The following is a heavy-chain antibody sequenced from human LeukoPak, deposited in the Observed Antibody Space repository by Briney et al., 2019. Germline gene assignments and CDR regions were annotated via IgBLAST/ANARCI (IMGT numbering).Heavy chain of an antibody. Sequence: SGGSLRLSCAASGFTFSSYEMNWVRQAPGEGLQWVSYISSSGSSIYYADSVKGRFTISRDNAKNPLYLQMNSLRAEDTAVYYCARGTPVSVWGQGTLVTVSS. CDR2: ISSSGSSI. CDR1: GFTFSSYE. J-gene: IGHJ4*02. V-gene: IGHV3-48*03. D-gene: IGHD1-14*01. CDR3: ARGTPVSV.